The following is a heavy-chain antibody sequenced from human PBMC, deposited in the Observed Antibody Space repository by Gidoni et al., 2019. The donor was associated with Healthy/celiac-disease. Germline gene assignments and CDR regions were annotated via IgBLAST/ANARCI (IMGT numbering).Heavy chain of an antibody. J-gene: IGHJ3*02. CDR1: GGSISSGSYY. CDR3: ARERSSGSHTLNDDAFDI. V-gene: IGHV4-61*02. Sequence: QVQLQESGPGLVKPSQTLSLTCTVSGGSISSGSYYWSWIRQPAGKGLEWIGRIYTSGSTNYNPSLKSRVTISVDTSKNQFSLKLSSVTAADTAVYYCARERSSGSHTLNDDAFDIWGQGTMVTVSS. D-gene: IGHD1-26*01. CDR2: IYTSGST.